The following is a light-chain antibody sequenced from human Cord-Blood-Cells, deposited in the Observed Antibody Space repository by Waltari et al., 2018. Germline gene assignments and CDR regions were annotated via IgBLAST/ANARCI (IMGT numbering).Light chain of an antibody. CDR3: CSYAGSSTYV. Sequence: QSALTQPASVSGSPGQSITISCTGTSRDVGSYNLVSWYQQHPGKAHKLMIYEGSKRPSGVSNRFSGSKSGNTASLTISGLQAEDEADYYCCSYAGSSTYVFGTGTKVTVL. J-gene: IGLJ1*01. CDR1: SRDVGSYNL. CDR2: EGS. V-gene: IGLV2-23*01.